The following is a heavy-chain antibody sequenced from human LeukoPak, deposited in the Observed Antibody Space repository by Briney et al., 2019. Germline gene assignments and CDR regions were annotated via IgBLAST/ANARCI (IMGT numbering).Heavy chain of an antibody. Sequence: SETLSLTCAVSGGSISSSNWWSWVRQPPGKGLEWIGEIYHSGSTNYNPSLKSRVTISVDKSKNQFSLKLSSVTAADTAVYYCARGGDYGDPNFDYWGQGTLVTVSS. CDR1: GGSISSSNW. D-gene: IGHD4-17*01. CDR2: IYHSGST. CDR3: ARGGDYGDPNFDY. V-gene: IGHV4-4*02. J-gene: IGHJ4*02.